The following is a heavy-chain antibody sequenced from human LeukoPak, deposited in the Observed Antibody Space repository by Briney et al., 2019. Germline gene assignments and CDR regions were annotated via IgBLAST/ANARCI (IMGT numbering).Heavy chain of an antibody. CDR3: ARGETTVRGGWFDP. Sequence: ASVKVSCKAYGYSFTSYGITWVRQAPGQGLEWMGWISAYNGNTNYAQKLQGRVTMTTDTSTSTAYMELRRLRSDDTAVYYCARGETTVRGGWFDPWGQGTLVTVSS. CDR2: ISAYNGNT. V-gene: IGHV1-18*01. J-gene: IGHJ5*02. CDR1: GYSFTSYG. D-gene: IGHD4-17*01.